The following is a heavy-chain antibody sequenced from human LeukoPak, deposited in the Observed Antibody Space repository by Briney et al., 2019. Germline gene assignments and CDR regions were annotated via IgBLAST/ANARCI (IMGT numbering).Heavy chain of an antibody. J-gene: IGHJ4*02. V-gene: IGHV4-59*12. CDR3: AREVRDGYNYFDY. Sequence: SETLSLTCTVSGDSISSYYWSWIRQPPGKGQEWIGNIYYRGSTNYNPSLKSRVTISVDTSKNQFSLKLSSVTAADTAVYYCAREVRDGYNYFDYWGQGTLVTVSS. CDR2: IYYRGST. D-gene: IGHD5-24*01. CDR1: GDSISSYY.